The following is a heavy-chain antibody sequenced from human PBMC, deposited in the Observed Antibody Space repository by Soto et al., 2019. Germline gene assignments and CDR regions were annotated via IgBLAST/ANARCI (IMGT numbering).Heavy chain of an antibody. D-gene: IGHD5-12*01. CDR3: AREGGDEMATGVDV. V-gene: IGHV1-18*01. J-gene: IGHJ6*02. Sequence: QVQLVQSGAEVKKPGASVKVYCKASGYTFTSYGISWVRQAPGQGLEWMGWISAYNGNTNYAQKLQGRVTMTTDTSTRIAYLELRSLRSDDTAVYYCAREGGDEMATGVDVWGQGTTVTVSS. CDR1: GYTFTSYG. CDR2: ISAYNGNT.